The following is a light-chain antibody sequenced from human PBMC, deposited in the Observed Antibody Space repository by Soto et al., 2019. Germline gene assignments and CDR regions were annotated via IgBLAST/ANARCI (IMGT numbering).Light chain of an antibody. CDR1: HSVGSTY. V-gene: IGKV3-20*01. CDR2: GAS. Sequence: EIVLTQSPGTLSLSPGEIATLSCRSSHSVGSTYLAWYQRKPGQAPRLLIYGASSRATGIPDRYSGSGSGTDVTLTISRLEPEDFAVYYCQQYGSTPWTFGQGTKVEI. CDR3: QQYGSTPWT. J-gene: IGKJ1*01.